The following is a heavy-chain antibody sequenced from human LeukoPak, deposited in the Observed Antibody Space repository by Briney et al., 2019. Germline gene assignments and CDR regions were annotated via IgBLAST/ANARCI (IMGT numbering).Heavy chain of an antibody. CDR2: ISSNGDNT. CDR3: VRGTGY. Sequence: GGSLILSCSVSGFTFSTYVMHWVRQAPGKGLEYVSAISSNGDNTYYADSVKGRFTISRDNSKNTLYLQMSSLRADDTAVYYCVRGTGYWGQGTLVTGSS. CDR1: GFTFSTYV. V-gene: IGHV3-64D*06. J-gene: IGHJ4*02.